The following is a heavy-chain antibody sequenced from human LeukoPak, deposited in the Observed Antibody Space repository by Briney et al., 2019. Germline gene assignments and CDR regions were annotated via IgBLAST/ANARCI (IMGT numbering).Heavy chain of an antibody. D-gene: IGHD6-19*01. V-gene: IGHV4-59*11. J-gene: IGHJ4*02. Sequence: SETLSLTCTVSGGSISRHYWSWIRQPPGKGLEWIGYIYYSGSTNYNPSLKSRVTMSVDTSKNQFSLKLSSVTAADTAVYYCARIAVAGNPPIDYWGQGTLVTVSS. CDR2: IYYSGST. CDR3: ARIAVAGNPPIDY. CDR1: GGSISRHY.